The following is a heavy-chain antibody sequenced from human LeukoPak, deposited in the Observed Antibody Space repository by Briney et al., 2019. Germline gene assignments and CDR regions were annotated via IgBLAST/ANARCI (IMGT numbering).Heavy chain of an antibody. CDR3: ASGYGVYYDSSGYAVDY. V-gene: IGHV3-33*01. J-gene: IGHJ4*02. CDR2: IWFDGSND. Sequence: PGGSLRLSCAASGFIFSNFGIHWLRQAPGKGLEWVAVIWFDGSNDYFADSVKGRFTIARDNSKNMVYLQMNRLRAEDTAVYYCASGYGVYYDSSGYAVDYWGQGTLVTVSS. D-gene: IGHD3-22*01. CDR1: GFIFSNFG.